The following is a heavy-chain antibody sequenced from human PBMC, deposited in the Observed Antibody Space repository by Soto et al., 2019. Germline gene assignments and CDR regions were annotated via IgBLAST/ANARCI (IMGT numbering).Heavy chain of an antibody. V-gene: IGHV4-39*01. Sequence: NPSETLSLTCTVSGGSISSSSYYWGWIRQPPGKGLEWIGSIYYSGSTYYNPSLKSRVTISVDTSKNQFSLKLSSVTAADTAVYYCARQDSSSWFGRNYLNWFDPWGQGTLVTVSS. CDR2: IYYSGST. CDR1: GGSISSSSYY. J-gene: IGHJ5*02. D-gene: IGHD6-13*01. CDR3: ARQDSSSWFGRNYLNWFDP.